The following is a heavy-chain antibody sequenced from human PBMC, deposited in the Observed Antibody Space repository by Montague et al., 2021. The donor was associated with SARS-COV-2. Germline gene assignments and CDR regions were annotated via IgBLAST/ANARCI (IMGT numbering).Heavy chain of an antibody. V-gene: IGHV4-30-4*08. J-gene: IGHJ4*02. D-gene: IGHD1-26*01. CDR1: GGSISSGDYY. CDR3: ARIAGWAVGY. CDR2: TYNSDST. Sequence: TLSLTCTVSGGSISSGDYYWTWIRQPPGKGLEWIGKTYNSDSTNYNPSLKSRVSISIDTSKNQLSLRLSSVTAADTAIYYCARIAGWAVGYWGQGTLVTVSS.